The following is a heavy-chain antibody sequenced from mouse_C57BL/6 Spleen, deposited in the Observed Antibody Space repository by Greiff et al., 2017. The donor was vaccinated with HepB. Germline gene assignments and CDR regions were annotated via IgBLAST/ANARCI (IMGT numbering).Heavy chain of an antibody. CDR2: INPNNGGT. CDR3: AIIYYDYEGFAY. CDR1: GYTFTDYN. D-gene: IGHD2-4*01. V-gene: IGHV1-18*01. J-gene: IGHJ3*01. Sequence: EVKLLESGPELVKPGASVKIPCKASGYTFTDYNMDWVKQSHGKSLEWIGDINPNNGGTIYNQKFKGKATLTVDKSSSTAYMELRSLTSEDTAVYYCAIIYYDYEGFAYWGQGTLVTVSA.